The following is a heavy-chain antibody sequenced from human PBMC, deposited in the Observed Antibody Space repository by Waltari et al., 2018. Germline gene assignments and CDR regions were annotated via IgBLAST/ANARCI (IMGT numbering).Heavy chain of an antibody. CDR2: VDPEDGET. V-gene: IGHV1-69-2*01. J-gene: IGHJ3*02. CDR1: GYTFTDSY. CDR3: ATALGDRSSASRAFDI. D-gene: IGHD3-10*01. Sequence: EVQLLQSGTELKKPGTTVKISCQVSGYTFTDSYIHGVQQAPGKGPHWMGLVDPEDGETIYAEKFQGRVTITADTSTDTAYMELSSLRSEDTAVYYCATALGDRSSASRAFDIWGLGTMITVSS.